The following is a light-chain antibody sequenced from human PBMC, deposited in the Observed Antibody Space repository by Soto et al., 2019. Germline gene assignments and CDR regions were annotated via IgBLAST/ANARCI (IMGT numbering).Light chain of an antibody. V-gene: IGKV3-15*01. CDR2: GAS. Sequence: EIVMTQSPATLSVSPGERATLSCRASHSVSSSLAWYQQKPAQAPRLLIYGASTRATGLPARFSGSGSGTEFTLTISSLQFEDFAVYYCQQYTSWPHTFGGGTKVEIK. CDR1: HSVSSS. CDR3: QQYTSWPHT. J-gene: IGKJ4*01.